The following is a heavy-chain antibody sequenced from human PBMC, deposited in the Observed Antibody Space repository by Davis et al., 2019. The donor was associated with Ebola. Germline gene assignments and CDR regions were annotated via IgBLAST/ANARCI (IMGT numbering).Heavy chain of an antibody. Sequence: ASVKVSCKASGYTFTSYGISWVRQAPGQGLEWMGWISAYNGNTNYAQKLQGRVTMTTDTSTSTAYMELSSLRSEDTAVYYCARALRIEGYYYYGMDVWGQGTTVTVSS. CDR3: ARALRIEGYYYYGMDV. CDR2: ISAYNGNT. V-gene: IGHV1-18*01. J-gene: IGHJ6*02. D-gene: IGHD4-17*01. CDR1: GYTFTSYG.